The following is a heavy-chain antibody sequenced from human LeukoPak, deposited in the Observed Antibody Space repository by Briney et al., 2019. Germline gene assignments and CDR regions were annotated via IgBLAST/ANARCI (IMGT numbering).Heavy chain of an antibody. D-gene: IGHD1-26*01. V-gene: IGHV4-4*02. CDR2: VHLSGAS. J-gene: IGHJ1*01. Sequence: SGTLSLTCAVSGGYILSTNWWSWVRQPPGRGLEWIGEVHLSGASNYNPSLKSRVNMSIDKSRNQLSLELTSVTAADTAMYYCARESGAFSPFGFWGQGTLVTVSS. CDR3: ARESGAFSPFGF. CDR1: GGYILSTNW.